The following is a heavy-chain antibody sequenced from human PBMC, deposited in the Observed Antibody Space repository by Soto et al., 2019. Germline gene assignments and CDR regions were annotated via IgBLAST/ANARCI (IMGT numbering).Heavy chain of an antibody. D-gene: IGHD3-3*01. CDR1: GGAISGYY. Sequence: SETLSLTCTVSGGAISGYYWTWIRQPAGKGLEWIGRIYSSGGTKYNPSLKSRVDMSLDMSKNQFSLRLNSVTAADTAVYYCARGQRFSDSFDPWGQGXLVTVYS. CDR3: ARGQRFSDSFDP. J-gene: IGHJ5*02. V-gene: IGHV4-4*07. CDR2: IYSSGGT.